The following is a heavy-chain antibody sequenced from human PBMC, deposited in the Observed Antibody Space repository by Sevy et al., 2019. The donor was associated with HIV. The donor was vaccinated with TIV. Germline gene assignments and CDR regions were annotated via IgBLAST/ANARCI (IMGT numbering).Heavy chain of an antibody. CDR1: GASVSGGGYS. V-gene: IGHV4-30-2*01. CDR3: ARAAGAGLYYALDS. D-gene: IGHD6-19*01. J-gene: IGHJ4*02. CDR2: FFHRGTT. Sequence: SETLSLTCTVSGASVSGGGYSWVWIRQPPGKGLEWIGYFFHRGTTHYNPSLKNRVTISVDDSKNLFSLTLNSVTAADTAVYDCARAAGAGLYYALDSWGLGTLVTVSS.